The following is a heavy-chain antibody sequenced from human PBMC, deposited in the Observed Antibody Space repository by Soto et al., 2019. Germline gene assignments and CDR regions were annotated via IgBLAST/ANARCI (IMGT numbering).Heavy chain of an antibody. D-gene: IGHD2-2*01. CDR3: AKGGLLPRANRWF. Sequence: PGGSLRLSCAASGFTFRNYPMTWLRQAPGKGLDWVSTISGSGVDTYYPDSVKGRVTISRDNSKNTLYLQINSLRAEDTAVYYCAKGGLLPRANRWFWGQGTLVTVSS. CDR2: ISGSGVDT. V-gene: IGHV3-23*01. J-gene: IGHJ4*02. CDR1: GFTFRNYP.